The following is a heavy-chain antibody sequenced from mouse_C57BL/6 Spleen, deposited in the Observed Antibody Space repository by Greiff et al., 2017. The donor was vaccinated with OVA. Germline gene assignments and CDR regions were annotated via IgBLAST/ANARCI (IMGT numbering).Heavy chain of an antibody. CDR3: ARGQVPYAMDY. Sequence: QVQLQQSGPELVKPGASVKISCKASGYAFSSSWMNWVKQRPGKGLEWIGRIYPGDGDTNYNGKFKGKATLTADKSSSTAYMQLSSLTSEDSAVYFCARGQVPYAMDYWGQGTSVTVSS. CDR1: GYAFSSSW. J-gene: IGHJ4*01. V-gene: IGHV1-82*01. D-gene: IGHD5-1*01. CDR2: IYPGDGDT.